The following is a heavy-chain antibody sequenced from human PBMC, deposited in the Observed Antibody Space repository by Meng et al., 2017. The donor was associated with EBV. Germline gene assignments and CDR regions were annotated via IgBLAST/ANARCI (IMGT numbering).Heavy chain of an antibody. V-gene: IGHV1-46*01. Sequence: QVQRVASGDEGKKPGASVKVSCKASGYTFTSYYLHWVRQAPGQGLEWMGIIIPAGGNTNYAQKFRGRFTMTRDTSTSTVYMDLSILTSEDTAVYYCVRELVGGTFDYWGQGTLVTVSS. CDR1: GYTFTSYY. D-gene: IGHD1/OR15-1a*01. J-gene: IGHJ4*02. CDR3: VRELVGGTFDY. CDR2: IIPAGGNT.